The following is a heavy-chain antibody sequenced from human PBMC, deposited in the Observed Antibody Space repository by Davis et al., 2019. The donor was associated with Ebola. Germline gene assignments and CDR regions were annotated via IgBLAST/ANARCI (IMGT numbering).Heavy chain of an antibody. CDR3: ARAADYDFWSAPPRYYYGMDV. Sequence: MPSETLSLTCTVSGGSISSSHWWSWVRQPPGKGLEWIGEIYHSGNTKYSPSLKGRVSITVDKSKNQFSLRLTSVTAADTAMYFCARAADYDFWSAPPRYYYGMDVWGKGTTVIVSS. J-gene: IGHJ6*04. CDR2: IYHSGNT. CDR1: GGSISSSHW. V-gene: IGHV4-4*02. D-gene: IGHD3-3*01.